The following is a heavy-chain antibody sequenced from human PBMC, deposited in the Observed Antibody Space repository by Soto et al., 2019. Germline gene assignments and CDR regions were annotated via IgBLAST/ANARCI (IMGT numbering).Heavy chain of an antibody. D-gene: IGHD6-6*01. J-gene: IGHJ5*02. CDR1: VFPFSSYA. Sequence: PGGSLRLSCAASVFPFSSYAMSWVRQAPGKGLEWVSAISGSGGSTYYADSVKGRFTISRDNSKNTLYLQMNSLRAEDTAVYYCAKDRGQLVFLYDWFDPWGQGTLVTVSS. V-gene: IGHV3-23*01. CDR2: ISGSGGST. CDR3: AKDRGQLVFLYDWFDP.